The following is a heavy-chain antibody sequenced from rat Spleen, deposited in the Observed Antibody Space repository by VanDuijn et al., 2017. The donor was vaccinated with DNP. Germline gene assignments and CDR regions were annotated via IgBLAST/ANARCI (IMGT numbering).Heavy chain of an antibody. CDR2: INYSGGT. J-gene: IGHJ2*01. Sequence: EVQLQESGPGLVKPSQSLSLTCSVTGYSITSNYWAWIRKFPGDKMEWIGYINYSGGTGYNPSLKSRISITRDTSKNQFFLQLNSVTTEDTATYYCARSVYYYGSYIPFDYWGQGVMVTVSS. CDR1: GYSITSNY. CDR3: ARSVYYYGSYIPFDY. V-gene: IGHV3-1*01. D-gene: IGHD1-2*01.